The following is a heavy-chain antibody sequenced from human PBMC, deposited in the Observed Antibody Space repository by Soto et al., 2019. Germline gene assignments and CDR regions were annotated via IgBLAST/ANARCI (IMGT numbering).Heavy chain of an antibody. J-gene: IGHJ6*03. CDR2: ISSSSSYI. CDR3: ARDILTGPRYYYYYYYMDV. V-gene: IGHV3-21*01. CDR1: GFTFSSYS. Sequence: GGSLRLSCAASGFTFSSYSMNWVRQAPGKGLEWVSSISSSSSYIYYADSVKGRFTISRDNAKNSLYLQMNSLRAEDTAVYYCARDILTGPRYYYYYYYMDVWGKGTTVTVSS. D-gene: IGHD3-9*01.